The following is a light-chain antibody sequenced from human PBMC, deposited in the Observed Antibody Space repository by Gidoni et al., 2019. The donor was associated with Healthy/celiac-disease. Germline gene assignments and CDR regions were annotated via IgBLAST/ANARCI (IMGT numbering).Light chain of an antibody. CDR1: QSSSSW. CDR3: QQYNSYSGT. J-gene: IGKJ1*01. CDR2: KAS. Sequence: DIHMTQSPSTLSASVGDRVTITCRASQSSSSWLAWYQQKPGKAPKLLIYKASSLESGVPSRFSGSGSGTEFTLTISSLQPDDFATYYCQQYNSYSGTFGQXTKVEIK. V-gene: IGKV1-5*03.